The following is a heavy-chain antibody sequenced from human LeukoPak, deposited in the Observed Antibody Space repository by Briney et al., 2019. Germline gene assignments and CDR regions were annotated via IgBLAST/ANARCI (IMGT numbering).Heavy chain of an antibody. V-gene: IGHV4-34*01. Sequence: PSETLSLTCAVYGGSFSGYYWSWIRQPPGKGLEWIGSIYYSGSTYYNPSLKSRLTISVDTSKNQFSLKLSSVTAADTAVYYCARALTMVRGEIDYWGQGTLVTVSS. J-gene: IGHJ4*02. CDR1: GGSFSGYY. CDR3: ARALTMVRGEIDY. CDR2: IYYSGST. D-gene: IGHD3-10*01.